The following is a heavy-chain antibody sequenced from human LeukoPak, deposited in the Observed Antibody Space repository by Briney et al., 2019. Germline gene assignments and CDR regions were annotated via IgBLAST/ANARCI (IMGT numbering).Heavy chain of an antibody. J-gene: IGHJ6*03. CDR2: IIPIFGTA. Sequence: ASVEVSCKASGGTFSSYAISWVRQAPGQGLEWMGGIIPIFGTANYAQKFQGRVTITADESTSTAYMELSSLRSEDTAVYYCARDYCTNGVCQAAYYYYMDVWGKGTTVTVSS. CDR3: ARDYCTNGVCQAAYYYYMDV. D-gene: IGHD2-8*01. V-gene: IGHV1-69*13. CDR1: GGTFSSYA.